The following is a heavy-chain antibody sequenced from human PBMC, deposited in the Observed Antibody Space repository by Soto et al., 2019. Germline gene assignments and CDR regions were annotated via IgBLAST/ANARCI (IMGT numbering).Heavy chain of an antibody. D-gene: IGHD2-21*01. V-gene: IGHV3-53*01. J-gene: IGHJ6*02. CDR1: GFTVSSNY. CDR2: IYSGGST. CDR3: ASRVITIYGMDV. Sequence: PGGSLRLSCAASGFTVSSNYMSWVRQAPGKGLEWVSVIYSGGSTYYADSVKGRFTISRDNSKNTLYLQMNSLRAEDTAVYYCASRVITIYGMDVWGQGTTVTVSS.